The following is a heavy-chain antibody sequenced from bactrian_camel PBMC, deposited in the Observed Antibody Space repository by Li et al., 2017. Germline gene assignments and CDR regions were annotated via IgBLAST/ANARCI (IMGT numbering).Heavy chain of an antibody. CDR1: GYTASFYC. D-gene: IGHD2*01. V-gene: IGHV3S26*01. CDR3: AARRAYCYTIRTLGPQRFPY. J-gene: IGHJ4*01. Sequence: VQLVESGGGSAYAGGSLRLSCAASGYTASFYCMGWFRQAPGKEREGVAVIDIDSDGRTSYADSVKGRFTISKDNAKNFLYLQMNSLKAEDSAMYYCAARRAYCYTIRTLGPQRFPYWGQGTQVTVS. CDR2: IDIDSDGRT.